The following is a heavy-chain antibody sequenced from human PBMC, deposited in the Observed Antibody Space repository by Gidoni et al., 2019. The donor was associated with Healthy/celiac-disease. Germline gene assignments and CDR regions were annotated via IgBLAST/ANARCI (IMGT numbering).Heavy chain of an antibody. CDR3: ARADGDYSYGMDV. D-gene: IGHD4-17*01. Sequence: QVQLQESGPGLVKPSETLSLTCPVSVGSIRSYYWSWIRQPPGKGLEWIGYIYYSGSTNYNPSLKSRVTISVDTSKNQFSLKLSSVTAADTAVYYCARADGDYSYGMDVWGQGTTVTVSS. V-gene: IGHV4-59*01. J-gene: IGHJ6*02. CDR2: IYYSGST. CDR1: VGSIRSYY.